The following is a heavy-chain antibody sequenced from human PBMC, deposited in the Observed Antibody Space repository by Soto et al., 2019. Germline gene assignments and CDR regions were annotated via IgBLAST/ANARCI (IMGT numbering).Heavy chain of an antibody. D-gene: IGHD4-4*01. CDR1: GYTFTGYY. CDR2: INPNSGGT. CDR3: AREGSNYPGGMDV. Sequence: VSVKVSCKASGYTFTGYYMHWVRQAPGQGLEWMGWINPNSGGTNYAQKFQGWVTMTRDTSISTAYMELSRLRSDDTAVYYCAREGSNYPGGMDVWGQGTTVTVSS. V-gene: IGHV1-2*04. J-gene: IGHJ6*02.